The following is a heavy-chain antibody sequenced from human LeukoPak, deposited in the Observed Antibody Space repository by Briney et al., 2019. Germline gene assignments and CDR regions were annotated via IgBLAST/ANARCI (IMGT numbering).Heavy chain of an antibody. CDR2: TYYRSKWHN. D-gene: IGHD2-21*01. J-gene: IGHJ4*01. CDR1: GDSVSSKSTA. CDR3: ARLGGDIDC. Sequence: SQTLSLTCAISGDSVSSKSTAWNWIRLSPSRGLEWLGRTYYRSKWHNDYAVSVKSRITINPDTSKNQFSLQLNSVTPEDTAVCYCARLGGDIDCWGRGTLVTVSS. V-gene: IGHV6-1*01.